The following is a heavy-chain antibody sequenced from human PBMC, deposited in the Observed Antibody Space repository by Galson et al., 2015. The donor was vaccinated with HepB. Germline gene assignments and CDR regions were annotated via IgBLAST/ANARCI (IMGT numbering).Heavy chain of an antibody. V-gene: IGHV3-30*04. J-gene: IGHJ2*01. CDR1: AFTFNAYA. CDR2: ISFDGNNK. D-gene: IGHD3-9*01. CDR3: ARGRKFGYFDWLLQDDWYFDL. Sequence: SLRLSCAASAFTFNAYAMHWVRQTPGKGLEWVAAISFDGNNKFYADSVKGRFTISRDSFKNTLYLQMNSLGVEDTAVYYCARGRKFGYFDWLLQDDWYFDLWGRGTLVTVSS.